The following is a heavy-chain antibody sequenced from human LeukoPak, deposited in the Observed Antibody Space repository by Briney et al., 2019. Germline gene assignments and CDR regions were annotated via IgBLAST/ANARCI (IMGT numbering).Heavy chain of an antibody. D-gene: IGHD3-10*01. Sequence: GGSLRLSCAVSGIALSNYGMSWVRQAPGKGLEWVAGIGGSGGVTNYADSVKGRFTISRDSAKNTLYLQMNSLRAGDTAVYFCAKRGVVIRVILVGFHKEAYYFDSWGQGALVTVSS. CDR2: IGGSGGVT. J-gene: IGHJ4*02. CDR1: GIALSNYG. V-gene: IGHV3-23*01. CDR3: AKRGVVIRVILVGFHKEAYYFDS.